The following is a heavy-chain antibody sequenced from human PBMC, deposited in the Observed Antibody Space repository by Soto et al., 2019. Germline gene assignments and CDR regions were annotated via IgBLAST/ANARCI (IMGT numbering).Heavy chain of an antibody. Sequence: EVQLVESGGGLVQPGGSLRLSCAASGFTLSSYWMHWVRQAPGKGLVWVSRINTDGSSRSYADSVKGRFTISRDDAKNTLYLQMSSLRGDATAVYYCARSRYSGSYLDYWGQGTLVTVSS. CDR3: ARSRYSGSYLDY. D-gene: IGHD1-26*01. V-gene: IGHV3-74*01. CDR2: INTDGSSR. J-gene: IGHJ4*01. CDR1: GFTLSSYW.